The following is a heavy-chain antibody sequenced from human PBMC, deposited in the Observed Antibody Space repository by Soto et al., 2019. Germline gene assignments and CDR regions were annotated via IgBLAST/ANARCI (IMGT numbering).Heavy chain of an antibody. CDR3: ARGQGWLQFSFGY. CDR2: INHSGST. D-gene: IGHD5-12*01. J-gene: IGHJ4*02. CDR1: GGSFSGYY. Sequence: SETLSLTCAVYGGSFSGYYWSWIRQPPGKGLEWIGEINHSGSTNYNPSLKSRVTISVDTSKNQFSLKLSSVTAADTAVYYCARGQGWLQFSFGYWGQGTLVTVSS. V-gene: IGHV4-34*01.